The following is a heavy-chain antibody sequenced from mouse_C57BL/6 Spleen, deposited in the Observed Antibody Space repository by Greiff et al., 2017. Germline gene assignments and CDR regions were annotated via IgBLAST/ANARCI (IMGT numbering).Heavy chain of an antibody. V-gene: IGHV1-59*01. Sequence: QVQLQQPGAELVRPGTSVKLSCKASGYTFTSYWMHWVKQRPGQGLEWIGVIDPSDSYTNYNQKFKGKATLTVDSSSSTAYMQLSSLTSEDSAVYYCARGGSSYGYYAMGYWGQGTSVTVSS. CDR1: GYTFTSYW. D-gene: IGHD1-1*01. J-gene: IGHJ4*01. CDR2: IDPSDSYT. CDR3: ARGGSSYGYYAMGY.